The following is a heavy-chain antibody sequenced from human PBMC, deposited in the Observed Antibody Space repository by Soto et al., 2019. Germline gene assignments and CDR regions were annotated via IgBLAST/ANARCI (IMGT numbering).Heavy chain of an antibody. V-gene: IGHV2-5*01. CDR2: ISWNDER. Sequence: QITLKESGPTLVKPTQTLTLTCTVSGFSLTTHEVGVGWIRQPPGKALEWLAFISWNDERRYSPSLKRRLTITKDTSKNQVVLTMANVDPADTGTYFCAPRPPKYSTAWLAFDFWGQGTTVAVSS. CDR3: APRPPKYSTAWLAFDF. D-gene: IGHD5-18*01. J-gene: IGHJ3*01. CDR1: GFSLTTHEVG.